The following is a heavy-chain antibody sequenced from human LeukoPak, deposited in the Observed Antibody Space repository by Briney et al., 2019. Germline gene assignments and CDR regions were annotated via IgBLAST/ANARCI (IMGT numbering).Heavy chain of an antibody. D-gene: IGHD3-3*01. V-gene: IGHV4-34*01. CDR3: ARGFGRSGPLNWFDP. CDR1: GGSFSGYY. Sequence: AETLSLTCAVYGGSFSGYYWSWIRQPPGKGLEWIGEINHSGSTNYNPSLKSRVTISVDTSKNQFSLKLSSVTAADTAVYYCARGFGRSGPLNWFDPWGQGTLVNVSS. J-gene: IGHJ5*02. CDR2: INHSGST.